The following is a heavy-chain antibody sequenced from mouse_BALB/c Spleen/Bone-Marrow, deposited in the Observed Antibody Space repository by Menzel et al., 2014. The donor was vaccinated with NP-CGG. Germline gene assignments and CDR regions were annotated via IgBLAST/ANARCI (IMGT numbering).Heavy chain of an antibody. Sequence: VKLVESGGGLVQPGGSRKLSCAASGFTFSSFGMHWVRQAPEKGLEWVAYISSGSSNICYEDTVKGRLTISKDNPKNTLFLQMTSLRSEDTAMYYCTRGGNWDDFDYWGQGTTLTVSS. D-gene: IGHD4-1*01. CDR2: ISSGSSNI. J-gene: IGHJ2*01. CDR3: TRGGNWDDFDY. V-gene: IGHV5-17*02. CDR1: GFTFSSFG.